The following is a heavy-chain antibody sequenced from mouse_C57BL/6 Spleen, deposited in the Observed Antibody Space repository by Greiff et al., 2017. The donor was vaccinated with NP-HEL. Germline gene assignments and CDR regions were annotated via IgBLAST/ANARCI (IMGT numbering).Heavy chain of an antibody. D-gene: IGHD1-1*01. CDR2: INPSTGGT. Sequence: EVQLQQSGPELVKPGASVKISCKASGYSFTGYYMNWVKQSPEKSLEWIGEINPSTGGTTYNQKFKAKATLTVDKSSSTAYMQLKSLTSEDSAVYYCARWGYYGSSTWFAYWGQGTLVTVSA. CDR3: ARWGYYGSSTWFAY. V-gene: IGHV1-42*01. J-gene: IGHJ3*01. CDR1: GYSFTGYY.